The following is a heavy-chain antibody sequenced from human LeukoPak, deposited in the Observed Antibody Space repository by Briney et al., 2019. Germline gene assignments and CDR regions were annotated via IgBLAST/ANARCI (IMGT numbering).Heavy chain of an antibody. CDR3: ASTLSDFWSGYYGYYFDY. V-gene: IGHV3-21*01. D-gene: IGHD3-3*01. J-gene: IGHJ4*02. CDR2: ISSSSSYI. Sequence: GGSLRLSCAASGFTFSSYSMNWVRQAPGKGLEWVSSISSSSSYIYYADSVKGRFTISRDNAKNPLYLQMNSLRAEDTAVYYCASTLSDFWSGYYGYYFDYWGQGTLVTVSS. CDR1: GFTFSSYS.